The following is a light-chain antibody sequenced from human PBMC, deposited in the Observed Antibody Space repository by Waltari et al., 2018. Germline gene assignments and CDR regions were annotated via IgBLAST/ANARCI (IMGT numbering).Light chain of an antibody. Sequence: QSVLTQPPSVSAAPGQKVTISCSGTRSNIGGNYVSWYQQIPGSAPKLLIYDNSQRPSGVPDRFSGSKSDSSATLAITGLQTGDEAVYYCATWDTSLIAGVFGGGTTLPVL. CDR3: ATWDTSLIAGV. V-gene: IGLV1-51*01. CDR1: RSNIGGNY. J-gene: IGLJ3*02. CDR2: DNS.